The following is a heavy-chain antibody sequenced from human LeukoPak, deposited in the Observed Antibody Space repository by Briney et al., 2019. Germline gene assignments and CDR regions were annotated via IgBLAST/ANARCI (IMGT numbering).Heavy chain of an antibody. V-gene: IGHV3-73*01. CDR2: IRSKANSYAS. CDR3: TRRTVVDDY. Sequence: PGGSLRLSCAASGFTFSGSAMHWVRQASGKGLEWVGRIRSKANSYASAYAASVKGRFTISRDDSKNTAYLQMNSLKTEDTAVYYCTRRTVVDDYWGQGTLVTVSS. J-gene: IGHJ4*02. CDR1: GFTFSGSA. D-gene: IGHD3-22*01.